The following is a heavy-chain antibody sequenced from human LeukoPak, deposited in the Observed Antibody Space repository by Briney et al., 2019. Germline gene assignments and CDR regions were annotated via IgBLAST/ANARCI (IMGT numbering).Heavy chain of an antibody. V-gene: IGHV5-10-1*01. CDR2: IDPSDSHT. Sequence: GESLKISCKGSGYRFTGYWMSWVRQMPGKGLAWMGRIDPSDSHTNYSPSSQGHVTISADKSISTVYLQWSSLKASDTAMYYCARLREDGQIGGFWGQGTLVTVSS. CDR3: ARLREDGQIGGF. D-gene: IGHD2-15*01. J-gene: IGHJ4*02. CDR1: GYRFTGYW.